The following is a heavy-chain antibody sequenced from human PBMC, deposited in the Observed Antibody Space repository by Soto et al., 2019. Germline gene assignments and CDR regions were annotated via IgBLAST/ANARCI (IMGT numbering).Heavy chain of an antibody. CDR3: AREIVTAGGNNYFDP. V-gene: IGHV4-4*02. Sequence: SETLSLTCGVSGGTVASSHWWSWVRQSPGGGLEWIGNVYHTGDTNFNPSLQSRVTISVDKSNSQFSLRLNSLTAADTAVYFCAREIVTAGGNNYFDPWGPGTPVTVSS. CDR1: GGTVASSHW. CDR2: VYHTGDT. J-gene: IGHJ5*02. D-gene: IGHD2-21*02.